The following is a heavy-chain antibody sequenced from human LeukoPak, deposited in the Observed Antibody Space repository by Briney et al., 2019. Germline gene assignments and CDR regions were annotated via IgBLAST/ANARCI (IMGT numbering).Heavy chain of an antibody. CDR1: GDTFSNSA. CDR2: TIPIFDTA. CDR3: AEGAAFYDSSGYYSEAFDI. J-gene: IGHJ3*02. D-gene: IGHD3-22*01. V-gene: IGHV1-69*06. Sequence: ASVKVSCKASGDTFSNSAISWVRQAPGQGLEWMGGTIPIFDTANYAQRFQGRVTITADRSTNTAYMELSSLRFEDTAVYYCAEGAAFYDSSGYYSEAFDIWGQGTMVTVSS.